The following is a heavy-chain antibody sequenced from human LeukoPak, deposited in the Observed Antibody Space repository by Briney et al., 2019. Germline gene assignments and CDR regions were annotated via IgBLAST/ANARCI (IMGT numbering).Heavy chain of an antibody. Sequence: GGPLRLSCAASGFTFSSYAMSWVRQAPGKGLEWVSVISGSDSRTDYADSVKGRLTISRDNSKNTLYLQTNSLRAEDTAVYYCAKDRGDYHDSGGFDYWGQGTLVTVSS. CDR2: ISGSDSRT. V-gene: IGHV3-23*01. D-gene: IGHD3-22*01. J-gene: IGHJ4*02. CDR3: AKDRGDYHDSGGFDY. CDR1: GFTFSSYA.